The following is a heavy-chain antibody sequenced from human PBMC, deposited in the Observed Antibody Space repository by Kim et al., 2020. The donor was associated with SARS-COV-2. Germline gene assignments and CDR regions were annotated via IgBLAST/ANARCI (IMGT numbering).Heavy chain of an antibody. CDR1: GGSISSGGYY. J-gene: IGHJ5*02. CDR2: IYYSGST. D-gene: IGHD3-10*01. CDR3: ARTKWFGETNWFDP. Sequence: SETLSLTCTVSGGSISSGGYYWSWIRQHPGKGLEWIGYIYYSGSTYYNPSLKSRVTISVDTSKNQFSLKLSSVTAADTAVYYCARTKWFGETNWFDPWGQGTLVTVSS. V-gene: IGHV4-31*03.